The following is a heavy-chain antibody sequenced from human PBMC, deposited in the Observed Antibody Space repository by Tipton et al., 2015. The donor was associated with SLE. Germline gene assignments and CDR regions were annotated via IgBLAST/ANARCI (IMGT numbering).Heavy chain of an antibody. D-gene: IGHD2-21*02. CDR3: ARLVTLSRIDY. V-gene: IGHV4-39*07. CDR2: IYHTGTT. CDR1: GGSISDNTYY. J-gene: IGHJ4*02. Sequence: TLSLTCTVSGGSISDNTYYWGWIRQSPGKGLEWSGIIYHTGTTNSSPSLKSRVTISVDTSKNQFSLKLSSVTAADTAVYYCARLVTLSRIDYWGQGTLLTVSS.